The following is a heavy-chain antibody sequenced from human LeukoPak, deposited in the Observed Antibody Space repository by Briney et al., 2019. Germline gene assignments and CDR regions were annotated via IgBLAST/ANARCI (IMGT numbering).Heavy chain of an antibody. V-gene: IGHV3-48*02. CDR1: GFTLSSYT. D-gene: IGHD1-26*01. Sequence: GGSLRLSCAPSGFTLSSYTMSWVRQAPGKGLEWVSDISSSSSTIYYADSVKGRFTISRDNAKNTLYLQMNSLRDEDTAVYYCARGFRSGSYSAFDYWGQGIMVTVSS. J-gene: IGHJ4*02. CDR2: ISSSSSTI. CDR3: ARGFRSGSYSAFDY.